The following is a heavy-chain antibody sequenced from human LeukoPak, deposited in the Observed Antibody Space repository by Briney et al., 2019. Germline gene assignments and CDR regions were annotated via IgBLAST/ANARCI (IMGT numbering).Heavy chain of an antibody. J-gene: IGHJ4*02. V-gene: IGHV3-21*01. CDR2: ISSSSSYI. D-gene: IGHD2-21*01. CDR3: ARAHPYGGDEMRD. Sequence: GGSLRLSCSASVFTFSSYSMNWVRQAPGKGLEWVSSISSSSSYIYYADSVKGRFTISRDNAKNSLYLQMNSLRAEDTAVYYCARAHPYGGDEMRDWGQGTLVTVSS. CDR1: VFTFSSYS.